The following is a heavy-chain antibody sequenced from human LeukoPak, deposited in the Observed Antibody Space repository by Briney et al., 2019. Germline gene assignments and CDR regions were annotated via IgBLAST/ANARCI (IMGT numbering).Heavy chain of an antibody. J-gene: IGHJ6*02. D-gene: IGHD1-26*01. CDR3: ARDRWELPHYYYYGLDV. V-gene: IGHV3-48*04. CDR2: ISGSSSTI. CDR1: GFTFSSYP. Sequence: GGSLRLSCAASGFTFSSYPMNWVRQAPGKGLEWVSYISGSSSTIYYADSVKGRFTISRDNAKNSLYLQMNSLRADDTAVYYCARDRWELPHYYYYGLDVWGQGTTVTVSS.